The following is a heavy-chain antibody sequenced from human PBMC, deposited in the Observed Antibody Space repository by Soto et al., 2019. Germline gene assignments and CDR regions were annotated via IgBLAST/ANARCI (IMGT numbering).Heavy chain of an antibody. CDR3: ARQIYDSDTGPNFQYYFDS. CDR2: IDPSDSQT. J-gene: IGHJ4*02. V-gene: IGHV5-10-1*01. Sequence: GESLKISCKGSGYSFAGYWITWVRQKPGKGLEWMGRIDPSDSQTYYSPSFRGHVTTSVTKSITTVFLQWSSLRASDTAMYYCARQIYDSDTGPNFQYYFDSWGQGTRVTVSS. D-gene: IGHD3-22*01. CDR1: GYSFAGYW.